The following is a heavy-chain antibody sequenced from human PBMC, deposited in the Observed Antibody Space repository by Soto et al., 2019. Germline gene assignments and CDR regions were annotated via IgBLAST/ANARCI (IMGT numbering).Heavy chain of an antibody. V-gene: IGHV3-9*01. Sequence: GGSLRLSCAASGFTFDDYAMHWVRPAPGKGLEWVSGISWNSGSIGYADSVKGRFTISRDNAKNSLYLQMNSLRAEDTALYYCAKDIRRSGPNDAFDIWGQGTMVTVSS. CDR1: GFTFDDYA. CDR3: AKDIRRSGPNDAFDI. J-gene: IGHJ3*02. D-gene: IGHD3-16*01. CDR2: ISWNSGSI.